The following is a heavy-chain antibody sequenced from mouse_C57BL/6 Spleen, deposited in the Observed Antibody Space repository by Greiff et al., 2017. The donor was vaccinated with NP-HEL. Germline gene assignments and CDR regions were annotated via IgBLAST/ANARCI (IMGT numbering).Heavy chain of an antibody. Sequence: EVQRVESEGGLVQPGRSMKLSCTASGFTFSDYYMAWVRQVPEKGLEWVANINYDGSSTYYLDSLKCRFIISRDKAKNMLYLQMSSLTAEDTATYYCASSTGTGYFDVWGTGTTVTVSS. D-gene: IGHD4-1*02. J-gene: IGHJ1*03. V-gene: IGHV5-16*01. CDR1: GFTFSDYY. CDR2: INYDGSST. CDR3: ASSTGTGYFDV.